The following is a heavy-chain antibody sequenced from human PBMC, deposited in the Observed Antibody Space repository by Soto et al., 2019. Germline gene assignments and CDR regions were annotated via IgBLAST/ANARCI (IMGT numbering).Heavy chain of an antibody. CDR1: GVPFSAAW. Sequence: EVHLVESGGGLVKPGESLRLSCTLSGVPFSAAWMNWVRQAPGKGLEWVGRIKSRGGGGTTHYAAPVQGRFTISRYDSKNTLYLQMNSLKTEDTAIYYCTYQGDFYDRLDSWGQGTLVTVSS. V-gene: IGHV3-15*07. J-gene: IGHJ4*02. CDR3: TYQGDFYDRLDS. D-gene: IGHD3-22*01. CDR2: IKSRGGGGTT.